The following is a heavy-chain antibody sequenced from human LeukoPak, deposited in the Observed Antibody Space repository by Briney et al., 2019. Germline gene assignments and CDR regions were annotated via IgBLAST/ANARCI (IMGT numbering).Heavy chain of an antibody. J-gene: IGHJ6*03. Sequence: PSETLSLTCTVSGGSINSGSYYWSWIRQPAGKGLEWIGRIYRTGSTNYNPSLKSRVTISVDTSKNQFSLKLSSVTAADTAVYYCAREYGYSSSWYFPYYYYYMDVWGKGTTVTVSS. D-gene: IGHD6-13*01. V-gene: IGHV4-61*10. CDR3: AREYGYSSSWYFPYYYYYMDV. CDR2: IYRTGST. CDR1: GGSINSGSYY.